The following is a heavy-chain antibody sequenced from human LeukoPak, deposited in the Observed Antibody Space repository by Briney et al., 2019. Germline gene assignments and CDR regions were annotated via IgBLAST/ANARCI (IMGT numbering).Heavy chain of an antibody. V-gene: IGHV3-66*01. Sequence: PGGSLRLSCSASGFTVSSNYMSWVRQAPGKGLEWVSVIYSGGSTYYADSVKGRFTISRDNSKNTLYLQVNSLRAEDTAVYYCARVPGSPLVGWFDPWGQGTLVTVSS. CDR2: IYSGGST. J-gene: IGHJ5*02. CDR3: ARVPGSPLVGWFDP. CDR1: GFTVSSNY. D-gene: IGHD2-15*01.